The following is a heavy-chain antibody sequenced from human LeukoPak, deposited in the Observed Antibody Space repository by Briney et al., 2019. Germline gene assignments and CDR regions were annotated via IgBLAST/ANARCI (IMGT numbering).Heavy chain of an antibody. D-gene: IGHD2-8*01. CDR1: GFIFSDYG. Sequence: GGSLRLSCEASGFIFSDYGMNWVRQAPGKGLEWVSCISSSSSYIYYADSVKGRFTISRDNAKNSLYLQMNSLRAEDMALYYCAREGVSAFDIWGQGTMVTVSS. J-gene: IGHJ3*02. CDR3: AREGVSAFDI. V-gene: IGHV3-21*04. CDR2: ISSSSSYI.